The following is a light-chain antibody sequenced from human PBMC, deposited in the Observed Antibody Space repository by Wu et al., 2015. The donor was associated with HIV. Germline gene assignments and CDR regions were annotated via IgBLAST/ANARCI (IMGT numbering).Light chain of an antibody. J-gene: IGKJ5*01. CDR3: QQYSTSPIT. CDR2: GAS. V-gene: IGKV3-20*01. CDR1: QTVSRY. Sequence: EIVLTQSPGTLSLSPGERATLSCWASQTVSRYLAWYQQKAGQAPRLLMSGASSRATGIPDRFSGSGSGTDFTLTISRLEPEDFAVYYCQQYSTSPITFGQGTRLEI.